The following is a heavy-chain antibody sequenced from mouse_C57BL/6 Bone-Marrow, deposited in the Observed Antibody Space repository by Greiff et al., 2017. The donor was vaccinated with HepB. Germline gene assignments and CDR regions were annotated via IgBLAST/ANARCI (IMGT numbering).Heavy chain of an antibody. V-gene: IGHV5-17*01. CDR3: ATRSSYAWFAY. D-gene: IGHD1-1*01. CDR2: ISSGSSTI. J-gene: IGHJ3*01. CDR1: GFTFSDYG. Sequence: EVNVVESGGGLVKPGGSLKLSCAASGFTFSDYGMHWVRQAPEKGLEWVAYISSGSSTIYYADTVKGRFTISRDNAKNTLFLQMTSLRSEDTAMYYCATRSSYAWFAYWGQGTLVTVSA.